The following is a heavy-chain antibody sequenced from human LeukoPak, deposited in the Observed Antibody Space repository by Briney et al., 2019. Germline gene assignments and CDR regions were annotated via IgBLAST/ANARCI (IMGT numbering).Heavy chain of an antibody. V-gene: IGHV3-30*02. CDR3: AKEKKAAAALDY. CDR1: GFTFSSYG. J-gene: IGHJ4*02. Sequence: GGSLRLSCAASGFTFSSYGMHWVRQAPGKGLEWVAFIRYDGSNKYYADSVKGRFTISRDNSKNTLYLQMNSLRAEDTAVYYCAKEKKAAAALDYWGQGTLVTVSS. CDR2: IRYDGSNK. D-gene: IGHD6-13*01.